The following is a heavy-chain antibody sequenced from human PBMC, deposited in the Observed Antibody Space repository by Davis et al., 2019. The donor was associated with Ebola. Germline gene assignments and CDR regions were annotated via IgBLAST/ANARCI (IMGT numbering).Heavy chain of an antibody. J-gene: IGHJ5*02. D-gene: IGHD2-8*01. V-gene: IGHV1-18*04. CDR3: ARGLSMVYSCSFDP. CDR2: IRAYNGYT. CDR1: VYTFTSYA. Sequence: ASVTVSCLASVYTFTSYAISWLGQAPAHGLDGMAWIRAYNGYTNYAQKFHGRVPMTTDTSTRTAYMELRSLRSDDTAVYYCARGLSMVYSCSFDPWGQGTLITVSS.